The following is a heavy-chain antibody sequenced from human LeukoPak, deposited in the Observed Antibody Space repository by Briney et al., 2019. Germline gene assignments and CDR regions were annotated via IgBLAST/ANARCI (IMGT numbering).Heavy chain of an antibody. J-gene: IGHJ6*02. CDR1: GGSMSPYH. V-gene: IGHV4-4*07. CDR2: IYTSGST. CDR3: ARGEGYYSNFPDGYYYYYGMDV. D-gene: IGHD4-11*01. Sequence: NPSETLSLTCTVSGGSMSPYHWGWIRQPAGKGLEWIGRIYTSGSTNYNPSLKSRVTMSVDTSKNQFSLKLSSVTAADTAVYYCARGEGYYSNFPDGYYYYYGMDVWGQGTTVTVSS.